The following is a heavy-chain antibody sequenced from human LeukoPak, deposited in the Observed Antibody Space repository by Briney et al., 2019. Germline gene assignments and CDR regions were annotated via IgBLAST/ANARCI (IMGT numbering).Heavy chain of an antibody. CDR2: ISYDGSNK. Sequence: PGGSLRLSCAASGFTFSSYAMHWVRQAPGKGLEWVAVISYDGSNKYYADSVKGRFTISRDNSKNTLYLQMNSLRAEDTAVYYCARGLDDFWSGYYTSFGYWGQGTLVTVSS. D-gene: IGHD3-3*01. J-gene: IGHJ4*02. CDR3: ARGLDDFWSGYYTSFGY. V-gene: IGHV3-30-3*01. CDR1: GFTFSSYA.